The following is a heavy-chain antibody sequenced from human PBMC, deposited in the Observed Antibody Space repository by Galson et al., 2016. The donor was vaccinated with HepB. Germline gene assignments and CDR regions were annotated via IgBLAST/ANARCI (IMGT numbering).Heavy chain of an antibody. V-gene: IGHV3-23*01. Sequence: SLRLSCAASGFTFNNHAMNWVRQAPGKGLEWVSTISPSGDNTYYADSVKGRFTISRDISKNTLYLQMNSMRADDTALYYCARRGINWGFFDYRGQGTLVTVSS. J-gene: IGHJ4*02. CDR3: ARRGINWGFFDY. CDR1: GFTFNNHA. CDR2: ISPSGDNT. D-gene: IGHD7-27*01.